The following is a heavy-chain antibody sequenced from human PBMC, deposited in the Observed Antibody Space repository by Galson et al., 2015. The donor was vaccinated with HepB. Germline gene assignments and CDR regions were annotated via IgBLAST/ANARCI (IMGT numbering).Heavy chain of an antibody. CDR1: GFTVSSNY. Sequence: SLRLSCAASGFTVSSNYMSWARQAPGEGLEWVSLIYSDGTIYYTDSVKGRFTISRHKSKNTLYLQMNSLRAEDTAVYYCATDEGYWGQGPLVTVSS. J-gene: IGHJ4*02. V-gene: IGHV3-53*04. CDR3: ATDEGY. CDR2: IYSDGTI.